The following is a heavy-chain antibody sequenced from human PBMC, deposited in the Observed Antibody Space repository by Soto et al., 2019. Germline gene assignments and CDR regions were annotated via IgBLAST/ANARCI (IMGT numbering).Heavy chain of an antibody. Sequence: ASVKVSCKVSGYTLTELSMHWVRQAPVKVLEWMGGFDPEDGETIYAQKFQGRVTMTEDTSTDTAYMELSSLRSEDTAVYYCATAYYVFWSGPTPGDYFEYWGKGTTLTASS. D-gene: IGHD3-3*01. CDR3: ATAYYVFWSGPTPGDYFEY. V-gene: IGHV1-24*01. CDR1: GYTLTELS. J-gene: IGHJ4*02. CDR2: FDPEDGET.